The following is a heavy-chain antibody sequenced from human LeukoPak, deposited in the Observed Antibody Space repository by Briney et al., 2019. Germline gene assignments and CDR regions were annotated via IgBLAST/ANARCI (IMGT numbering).Heavy chain of an antibody. CDR3: ARDEKDIVVVPAAPGDY. V-gene: IGHV1-18*01. Sequence: GASVKVSCKASGYTFTSYGISWVRQAPGQGLEWMGWISAYNGNTNYAQKLQGRVTMTTDTSTSTAYIELRSLRSDDTAVYYCARDEKDIVVVPAAPGDYWGQGTLVTVSS. D-gene: IGHD2-2*01. J-gene: IGHJ4*02. CDR1: GYTFTSYG. CDR2: ISAYNGNT.